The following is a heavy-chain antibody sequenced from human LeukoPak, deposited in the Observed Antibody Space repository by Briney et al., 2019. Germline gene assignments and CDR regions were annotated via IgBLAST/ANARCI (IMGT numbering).Heavy chain of an antibody. CDR1: GFNVSSYS. J-gene: IGHJ4*02. D-gene: IGHD3-22*01. CDR3: ARDKNDSSGYYYGY. V-gene: IGHV3-48*01. Sequence: GGSLRLSCAASGFNVSSYSMNWVRQAPGKGLEWVSYISSSSTTIYYADSVKGRFTISRDNAKNSLYLQMNSLRAEDTAVYYCARDKNDSSGYYYGYWGQGTLSPPPQ. CDR2: ISSSSTTI.